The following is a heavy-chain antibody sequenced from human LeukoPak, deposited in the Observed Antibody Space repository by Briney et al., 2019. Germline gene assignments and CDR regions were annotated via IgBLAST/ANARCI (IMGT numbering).Heavy chain of an antibody. Sequence: GGSLRLSCAASGFTFDDYAMYWVRQAPGKGLEWVSGISWKSGSIGYADSVKGRFTISRDNAKNSLYLQMNGLRLEDMALYYCAKSSSPMVVVVISDSYFDLWGRGTLVTVSS. CDR2: ISWKSGSI. V-gene: IGHV3-9*03. J-gene: IGHJ2*01. D-gene: IGHD3-22*01. CDR3: AKSSSPMVVVVISDSYFDL. CDR1: GFTFDDYA.